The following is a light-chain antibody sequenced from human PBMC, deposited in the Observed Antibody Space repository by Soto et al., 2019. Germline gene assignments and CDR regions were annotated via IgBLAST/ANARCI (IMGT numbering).Light chain of an antibody. Sequence: EIVMTQSPATLSVSPGERSTLSCRASQSVSSNLAWYQQKPGQAPRLLIYGASSRATGIPDRFSGSGSGTDFTLTISRLEPEDFAVYYCQQYGSGTFGGGTKVDIK. CDR1: QSVSSN. J-gene: IGKJ4*01. CDR2: GAS. CDR3: QQYGSGT. V-gene: IGKV3-20*01.